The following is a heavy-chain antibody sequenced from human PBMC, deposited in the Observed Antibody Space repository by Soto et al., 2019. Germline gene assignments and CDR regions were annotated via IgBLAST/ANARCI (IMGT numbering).Heavy chain of an antibody. CDR3: ARHNQVYSAFWSGYYPNY. CDR1: GYSFTSYW. CDR2: IYPGDSDT. D-gene: IGHD3-3*01. V-gene: IGHV5-51*01. J-gene: IGHJ4*02. Sequence: GESLKISCKGSGYSFTSYWIGWVRQMPGKGLEWMGIIYPGDSDTRCSPSFQGQVTISADKSISTAYLQWSSLKASDTAMYYCARHNQVYSAFWSGYYPNYWGQGTLVTVSS.